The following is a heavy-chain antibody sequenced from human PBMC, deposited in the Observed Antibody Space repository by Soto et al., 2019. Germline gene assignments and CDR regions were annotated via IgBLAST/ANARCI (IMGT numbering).Heavy chain of an antibody. Sequence: PEETLSLTCTVSGGSISSGTYSWGWIRQPPGKGLEWIGTFYYSGSTYYNPSLKSRVTISVDTSKNQFSLKVSSVTAADTAVYYCARLGGYCTTSCYGYYGMDVWGQGTTVTVSS. CDR3: ARLGGYCTTSCYGYYGMDV. CDR2: FYYSGST. CDR1: GGSISSGTYS. J-gene: IGHJ6*02. V-gene: IGHV4-39*01. D-gene: IGHD2-8*01.